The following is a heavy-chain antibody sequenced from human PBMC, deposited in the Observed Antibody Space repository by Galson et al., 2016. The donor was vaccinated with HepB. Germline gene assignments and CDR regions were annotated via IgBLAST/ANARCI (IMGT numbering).Heavy chain of an antibody. D-gene: IGHD4-17*01. Sequence: LSLACTVSAGSISSGDYYWSWIRQPPGRGLEWVGYIYYSGISYYMASPKSRATMSVDTSNNQFSLKLTSVTAADTAVYYCARFYYGDYGRFDPWGQGILVTVSS. CDR3: ARFYYGDYGRFDP. V-gene: IGHV4-30-4*01. J-gene: IGHJ5*02. CDR1: AGSISSGDYY. CDR2: IYYSGIS.